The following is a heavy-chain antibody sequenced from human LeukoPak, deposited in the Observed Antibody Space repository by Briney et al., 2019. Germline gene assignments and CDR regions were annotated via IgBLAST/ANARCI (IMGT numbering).Heavy chain of an antibody. CDR2: INPNSGAT. D-gene: IGHD3-10*01. J-gene: IGHJ4*02. CDR1: GYTFTGYY. Sequence: ASVKVSCKASGYTFTGYYMHWVRQAPGQGLEWMGWINPNSGATNYAQKFQGRVTMTRDTSISTAYMELSRLRSDDTAVYYCARAVSSQYYYGSGSEGYFDYWGQGTLVTVSS. V-gene: IGHV1-2*02. CDR3: ARAVSSQYYYGSGSEGYFDY.